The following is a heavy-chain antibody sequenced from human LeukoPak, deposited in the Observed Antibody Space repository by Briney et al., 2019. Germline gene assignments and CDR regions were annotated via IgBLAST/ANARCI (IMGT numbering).Heavy chain of an antibody. CDR3: ARGLYGPKKNWFDP. V-gene: IGHV4-61*10. CDR2: INHSGST. J-gene: IGHJ5*02. CDR1: GGSISSGSYY. D-gene: IGHD3-10*01. Sequence: SETLSLTCTVSGGSISSGSYYWNWIRQPAGKGLEWIGEINHSGSTNYNPSLKSRVTISVDTSKNQFSLKLSSVTAADTAVYYCARGLYGPKKNWFDPWGQGTLVTVSS.